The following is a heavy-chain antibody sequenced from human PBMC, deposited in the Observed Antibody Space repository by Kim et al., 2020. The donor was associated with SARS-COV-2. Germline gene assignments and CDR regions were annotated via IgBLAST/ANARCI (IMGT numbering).Heavy chain of an antibody. V-gene: IGHV3-7*01. CDR3: ARDSASGSYPPPFDY. J-gene: IGHJ4*02. D-gene: IGHD1-26*01. Sequence: DSVKGRFTISRDNAKNSLYLQMNSLRAEDTAVYYCARDSASGSYPPPFDYWGQGTLVTVSS.